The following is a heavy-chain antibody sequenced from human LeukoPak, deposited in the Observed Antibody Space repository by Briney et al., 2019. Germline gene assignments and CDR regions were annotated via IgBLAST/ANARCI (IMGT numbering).Heavy chain of an antibody. CDR1: GYSFPSYW. V-gene: IGHV5-51*01. J-gene: IGHJ4*02. D-gene: IGHD1-26*01. CDR2: IYPGDSDT. Sequence: GESLKIFCKGLGYSFPSYWIGWVGQMPGKGLEWMGIIYPGDSDTRYGPSFQGQVTISADKSISTAYLQWSSLKASDTAMYYCARRDPWEPYVWGQGTLVTVSS. CDR3: ARRDPWEPYV.